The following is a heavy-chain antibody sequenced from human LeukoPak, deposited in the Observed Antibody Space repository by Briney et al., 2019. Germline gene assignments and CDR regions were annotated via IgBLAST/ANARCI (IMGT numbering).Heavy chain of an antibody. CDR1: GFTFSSYS. Sequence: GGSLRLSCAASGFTFSSYSMNWVRQAPGKGLEWVSSISSSSSYIYYADSVKGRFTISRDNAKNSLYLQMNSLRAEDTAVYYCARDSSPFYNSGWLYYFDSWGQGTLVTVSS. CDR3: ARDSSPFYNSGWLYYFDS. D-gene: IGHD6-19*01. J-gene: IGHJ4*02. CDR2: ISSSSSYI. V-gene: IGHV3-21*01.